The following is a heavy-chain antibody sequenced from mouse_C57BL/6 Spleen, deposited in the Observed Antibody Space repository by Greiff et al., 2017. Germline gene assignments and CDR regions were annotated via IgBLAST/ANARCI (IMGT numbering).Heavy chain of an antibody. D-gene: IGHD2-3*01. CDR3: ARGGDGYSWFAY. V-gene: IGHV3-1*01. J-gene: IGHJ3*01. CDR2: ISYSGST. CDR1: GYSITSGYD. Sequence: EVQLQQSGPGMVKPSQSLSLTCTVTGYSITSGYDWHWIRHFPGNKLEWMGYISYSGSTNYNPSLKSRISITHDTSKNHFFLKLNSVTTEDTATYYCARGGDGYSWFAYWGQGTLVTVSA.